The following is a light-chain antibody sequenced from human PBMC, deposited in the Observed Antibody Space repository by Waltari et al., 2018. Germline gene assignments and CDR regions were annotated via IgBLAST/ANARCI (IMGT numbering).Light chain of an antibody. CDR1: QSISNW. V-gene: IGKV1-5*03. CDR3: QQYNIWPYT. J-gene: IGKJ2*01. CDR2: KSF. Sequence: DIQMTQSPSTLSASVGDRGTSTCRASQSISNWLAWYQQKPGKAPKVLIYKSFTLQSGVPSRFSGSGSETEFSLTISSLQPDDFATYYCQQYNIWPYTFGQGTTLEI.